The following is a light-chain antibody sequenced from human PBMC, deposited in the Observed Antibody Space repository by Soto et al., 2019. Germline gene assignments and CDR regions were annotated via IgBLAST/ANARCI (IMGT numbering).Light chain of an antibody. J-gene: IGKJ3*01. CDR2: GAS. V-gene: IGKV3-15*01. CDR3: QQYHDWPAFT. Sequence: EIVMTQSPATLSVSPGERATLSCRASQSVSSNLAWYHQKPGQAPRLLIYGASTRATGIPARFSGSGSGTEFTLTISSLQSEDFAVYFCQQYHDWPAFTFGPGTKVDIK. CDR1: QSVSSN.